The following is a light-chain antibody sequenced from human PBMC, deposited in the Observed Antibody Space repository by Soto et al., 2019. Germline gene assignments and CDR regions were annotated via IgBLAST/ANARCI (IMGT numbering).Light chain of an antibody. CDR2: SNN. Sequence: ALTQPPSASGTPGQRVTISCSGSSSNIGSNTVNWYQQLPGTAPKLLIYSNNQRPSGVPDRFSGSKSGTSASLAISGLQSEDEADYYCAAWDDSLNGFYVFGTGTKV. J-gene: IGLJ1*01. CDR1: SSNIGSNT. CDR3: AAWDDSLNGFYV. V-gene: IGLV1-44*01.